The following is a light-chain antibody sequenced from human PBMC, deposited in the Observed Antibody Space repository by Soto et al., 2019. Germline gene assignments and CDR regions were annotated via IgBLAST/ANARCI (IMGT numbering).Light chain of an antibody. V-gene: IGKV3-20*01. J-gene: IGKJ5*01. Sequence: EIILTQSPGTLSLSPGQRPTLSCRASQRLSASDIAWYQQKPGQAPKFLIYGVSSRATGIPDRFSGSGSGTDFTLTSSRLEPEDFAVYHCQQYGSSPLITFGQGTRLEIK. CDR3: QQYGSSPLIT. CDR1: QRLSASD. CDR2: GVS.